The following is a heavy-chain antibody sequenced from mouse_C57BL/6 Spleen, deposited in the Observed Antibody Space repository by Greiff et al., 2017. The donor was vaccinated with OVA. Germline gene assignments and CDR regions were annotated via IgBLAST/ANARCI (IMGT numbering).Heavy chain of an antibody. J-gene: IGHJ2*01. V-gene: IGHV1-15*01. D-gene: IGHD2-4*01. CDR2: IDPETGGT. Sequence: VQRVESGAELVRPGASVTLSCKASGYTFTDYEMHWVKQTPVHGLEWIGAIDPETGGTAYNQKFKGKAILTADKSSSTAYMELRSLTSEDSAVYYCTIYDYDGAGFDYWGQGTTLTVSS. CDR1: GYTFTDYE. CDR3: TIYDYDGAGFDY.